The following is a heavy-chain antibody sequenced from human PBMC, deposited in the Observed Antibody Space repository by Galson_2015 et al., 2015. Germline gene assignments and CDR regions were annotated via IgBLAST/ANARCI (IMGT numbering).Heavy chain of an antibody. D-gene: IGHD5-24*01. Sequence: SLRLSCAASGFTFSSYGMHWVRQAPGKGLEWVAVIWYDGGKKYYRDSVKGRFTISRDNSKNTLYLQMNSLRAEDTAVYFCARDPTEGSFDGGYNYMDVWGKGTAVTVSS. J-gene: IGHJ6*03. CDR1: GFTFSSYG. CDR2: IWYDGGKK. CDR3: ARDPTEGSFDGGYNYMDV. V-gene: IGHV3-33*01.